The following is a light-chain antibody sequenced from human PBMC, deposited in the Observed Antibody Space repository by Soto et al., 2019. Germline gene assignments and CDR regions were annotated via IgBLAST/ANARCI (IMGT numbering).Light chain of an antibody. Sequence: QSVVTQPRSVSGSPGQSVTISCTGSSSDVGGYDYVSWYQHHPGNAPKLIIFDVRQRPSGDPDRFSDSKFGNTASLTISGLQAEFEADYCWCSFAVTSTGYVYGSCTK. J-gene: IGLJ1*01. V-gene: IGLV2-11*01. CDR3: CSFAVTSTGYV. CDR2: DVR. CDR1: SSDVGGYDY.